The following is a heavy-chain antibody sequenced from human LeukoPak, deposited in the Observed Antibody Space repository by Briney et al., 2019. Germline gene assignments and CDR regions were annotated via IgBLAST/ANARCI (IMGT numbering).Heavy chain of an antibody. CDR2: ISSSGSTI. CDR1: GFTFSDYY. D-gene: IGHD6-19*01. Sequence: PGGSLRLSCAASGFTFSDYYMSWIRQAPGKGLEWVSYISSSGSTIYYADSVKGRFTISRDNSKNTLYLQMNSLRAEDTAVYYCAKDGIAVAGTALHFDYWGQGTLVTVSS. CDR3: AKDGIAVAGTALHFDY. V-gene: IGHV3-11*01. J-gene: IGHJ4*02.